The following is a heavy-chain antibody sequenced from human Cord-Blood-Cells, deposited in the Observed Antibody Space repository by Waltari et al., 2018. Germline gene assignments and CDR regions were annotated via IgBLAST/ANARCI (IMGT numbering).Heavy chain of an antibody. CDR2: IYTSGST. J-gene: IGHJ2*01. V-gene: IGHV4-4*07. D-gene: IGHD3-3*01. CDR3: ARAGFGVRRFWYFDL. Sequence: QVQLQESGPGLVKPSETLSLTCTVSGGSISSYYWSWIRQPAGKGLEWIGRIYTSGSTNYNPSLKRRGPMSVDTSKNQFSLKLSSVTAADTAVYYCARAGFGVRRFWYFDLWGRGTLVTVSS. CDR1: GGSISSYY.